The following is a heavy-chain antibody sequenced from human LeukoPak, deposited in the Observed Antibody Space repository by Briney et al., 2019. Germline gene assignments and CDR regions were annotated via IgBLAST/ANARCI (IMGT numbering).Heavy chain of an antibody. V-gene: IGHV1-2*02. D-gene: IGHD2-2*02. CDR1: GYTFTGYY. J-gene: IGHJ4*02. CDR2: INPNSGGT. Sequence: ASVKVSCKASGYTFTGYYMHWVRQPPGQGLDWMGWINPNSGGTNYAQKLQGRVTMTRDTSISTAYMELSRLRSDDTAVYYCARAGRTFIVAVPAAIRYWGQGTLVTVSS. CDR3: ARAGRTFIVAVPAAIRY.